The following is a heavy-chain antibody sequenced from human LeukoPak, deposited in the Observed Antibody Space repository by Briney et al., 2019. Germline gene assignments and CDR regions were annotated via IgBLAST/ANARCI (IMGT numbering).Heavy chain of an antibody. CDR3: ARHSSSFGMGSGHWFDP. V-gene: IGHV4-4*02. J-gene: IGHJ5*02. Sequence: SETLSLTCGVSGASITSSYWWTWVRQPPGKGLEWIGEIFHSGGTNYNPSLKSRVTISVDTSKNQFSLKLSSVTAADTAVYYCARHSSSFGMGSGHWFDPWGQGTPVTVSS. D-gene: IGHD6-13*01. CDR2: IFHSGGT. CDR1: GASITSSYW.